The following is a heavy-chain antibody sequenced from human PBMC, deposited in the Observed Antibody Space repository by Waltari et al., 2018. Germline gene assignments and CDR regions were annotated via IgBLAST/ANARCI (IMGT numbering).Heavy chain of an antibody. CDR3: ARKYYGSGSYYYFDY. Sequence: QVQLVQSGAEVKKPGASVKVSCKASGYTFTGYYMPWVRQAPGQGLEWMGWINPNSGGTNYAQKFQGRVTMTRDTSISTAYMELSRLRSDDTAVYYCARKYYGSGSYYYFDYWGQGTLVTVSS. CDR1: GYTFTGYY. V-gene: IGHV1-2*02. J-gene: IGHJ4*02. CDR2: INPNSGGT. D-gene: IGHD3-10*01.